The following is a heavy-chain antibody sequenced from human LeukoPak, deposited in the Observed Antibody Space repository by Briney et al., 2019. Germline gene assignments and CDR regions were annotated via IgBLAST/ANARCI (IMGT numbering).Heavy chain of an antibody. CDR2: LSGSGAGT. CDR1: GFTFSDYA. CDR3: AKAELGLDTFFDY. V-gene: IGHV3-23*01. Sequence: GGSLRLSCAASGFTFSDYALGWVRQAPGRGLEWVATLSGSGAGTYYSDSVQGRFTISRDNSKRTLFLQMNSLRAEDTAFYYCAKAELGLDTFFDYWGQGTLVTVSS. D-gene: IGHD3/OR15-3a*01. J-gene: IGHJ4*02.